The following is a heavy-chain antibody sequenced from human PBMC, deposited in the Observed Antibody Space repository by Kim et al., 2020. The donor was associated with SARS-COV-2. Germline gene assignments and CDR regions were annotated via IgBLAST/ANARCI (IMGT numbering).Heavy chain of an antibody. CDR3: ARGQTLIQLGVRGGGPASSYAPHANFDY. CDR2: INHSGST. V-gene: IGHV4-34*01. D-gene: IGHD5-18*01. Sequence: SETLSLTCAVYGGSFSGYYWSWIRQPPGKGLEWIGEINHSGSTNYNPSPKSRVTISVDTSKNQFSLKLSSVTAADTAVYYCARGQTLIQLGVRGGGPASSYAPHANFDYWGQGTLVTVSS. J-gene: IGHJ4*02. CDR1: GGSFSGYY.